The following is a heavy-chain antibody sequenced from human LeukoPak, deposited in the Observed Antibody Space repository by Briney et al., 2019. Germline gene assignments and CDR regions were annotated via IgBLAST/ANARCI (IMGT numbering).Heavy chain of an antibody. J-gene: IGHJ3*02. D-gene: IGHD1-26*01. CDR1: GGSISSSSYY. CDR3: ARHGGIVGAFDAFDI. V-gene: IGHV4-39*01. CDR2: IYYSGST. Sequence: SQTLSPTCTVSGGSISSSSYYWGWIRQPPGKGLGWIGSIYYSGSTYYNPSLKSRVTISVDTSKNQFSLKLSSVTAADTAVYYCARHGGIVGAFDAFDIWGQGTMVTVSS.